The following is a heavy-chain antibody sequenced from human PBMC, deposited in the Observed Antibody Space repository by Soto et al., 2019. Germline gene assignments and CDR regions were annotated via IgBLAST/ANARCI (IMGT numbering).Heavy chain of an antibody. V-gene: IGHV4-34*01. CDR3: ARPYSGYAIGYDY. CDR2: INHSGST. J-gene: IGHJ4*02. D-gene: IGHD5-12*01. Sequence: QVQLQQWGAGLLKPSATLSLTCAVYGGSFSGYYWSWIRQPPGKGLEWIGEINHSGSTNYNPSLKSRVTISVDTSKNQFSLKLSSVTAADTAVYYCARPYSGYAIGYDYWGQGTLVTVSS. CDR1: GGSFSGYY.